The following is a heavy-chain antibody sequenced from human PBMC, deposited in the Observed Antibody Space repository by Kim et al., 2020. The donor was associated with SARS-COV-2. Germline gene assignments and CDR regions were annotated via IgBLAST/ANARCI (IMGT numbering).Heavy chain of an antibody. CDR1: GFTFSSYG. CDR3: ARDGGFGIQGGYFDY. J-gene: IGHJ4*02. CDR2: IWYDGSNK. D-gene: IGHD3-10*01. Sequence: GGSLRLSCAASGFTFSSYGMHWVRQAPGKGLEWVAVIWYDGSNKYYADSVKGRFTISRDNSKNTLYLQMNSLRAEDTAVYYCARDGGFGIQGGYFDYWGQGTLVTVSS. V-gene: IGHV3-33*01.